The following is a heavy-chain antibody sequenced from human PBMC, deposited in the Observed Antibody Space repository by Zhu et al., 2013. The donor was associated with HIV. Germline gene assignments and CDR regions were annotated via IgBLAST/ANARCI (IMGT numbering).Heavy chain of an antibody. Sequence: VQLVESGGDVVQPGRSLRLSCAASGFTFRSYPIHWIRQRPGQGLEWVAVISYDGSNKYYADSVKGRFTISRDNSKNTLYLQMNSLRAEDTAVYYCARATFRLIVVVTAIDYWGQGTLVTVSS. J-gene: IGHJ4*02. V-gene: IGHV3-30-3*01. CDR2: ISYDGSNK. CDR3: ARATFRLIVVVTAIDY. CDR1: GFTFRSYP. D-gene: IGHD2-21*02.